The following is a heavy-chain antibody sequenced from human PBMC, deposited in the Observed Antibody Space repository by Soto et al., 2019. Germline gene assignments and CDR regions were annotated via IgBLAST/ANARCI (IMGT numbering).Heavy chain of an antibody. Sequence: GESLKISCQGSGDGFTSYWIGWVRQRPGKGLEWMGRINPSDSYTTYSPSFQGHVTISTDKSFSTAYLQWSGLKASDTAMYYCARLGYCTGTSCYTFDSWGQGTLVTVSS. CDR2: INPSDSYT. V-gene: IGHV5-10-1*01. J-gene: IGHJ4*02. D-gene: IGHD2-2*02. CDR3: ARLGYCTGTSCYTFDS. CDR1: GDGFTSYW.